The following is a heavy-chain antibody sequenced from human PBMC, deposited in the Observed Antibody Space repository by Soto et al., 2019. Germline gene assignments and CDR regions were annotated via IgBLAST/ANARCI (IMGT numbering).Heavy chain of an antibody. J-gene: IGHJ6*02. V-gene: IGHV3-7*01. D-gene: IGHD6-19*01. CDR1: GFTFSSCW. Sequence: PGGTLRLSCAASGFTFSSCWMSWVRQGPGKGLGWVANIKQDGSGKYYVDSVKGRFTISRDNATNSLFLQMKSLRADDAAAEYFARDHSSGWYAYYYYYGMDVWGQGTTVTVSS. CDR2: IKQDGSGK. CDR3: ARDHSSGWYAYYYYYGMDV.